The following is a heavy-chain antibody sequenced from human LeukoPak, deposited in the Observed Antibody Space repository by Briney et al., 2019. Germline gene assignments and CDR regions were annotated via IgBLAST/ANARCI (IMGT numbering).Heavy chain of an antibody. CDR1: GGSFSGYY. V-gene: IGHV4-34*01. CDR2: INHSGST. J-gene: IGHJ4*02. CDR3: ARGLAAAGTWWGHEVNEFDY. D-gene: IGHD6-13*01. Sequence: SETLSLTCAVYGGSFSGYYWSWIRQPPGKGLEWIGEINHSGSTNYNPSLKSRVTISVDTSKNQFSLKLSSVTAADTAVYYCARGLAAAGTWWGHEVNEFDYWGQGTLVTVSS.